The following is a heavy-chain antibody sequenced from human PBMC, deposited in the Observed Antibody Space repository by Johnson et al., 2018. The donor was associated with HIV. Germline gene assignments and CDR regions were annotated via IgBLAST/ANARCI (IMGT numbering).Heavy chain of an antibody. V-gene: IGHV3-30*19. J-gene: IGHJ3*02. CDR2: ISYDGSNK. CDR3: ARRSITSDGFDI. CDR1: GFTFSSYG. Sequence: QVQLVESGGGVVQPGGSLRLSCAASGFTFSSYGMHWVRQAPGKGLEWVAIISYDGSNKYYADSVRGRFTLSRDNSKNTLYLQMNSLRAEDTAVYYCARRSITSDGFDIWGQGTMVTVSS. D-gene: IGHD2-2*01.